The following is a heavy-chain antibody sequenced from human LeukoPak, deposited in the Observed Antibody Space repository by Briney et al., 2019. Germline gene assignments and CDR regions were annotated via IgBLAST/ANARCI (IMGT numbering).Heavy chain of an antibody. CDR3: AKDLPSGW. CDR2: ISYDGSNK. Sequence: GGSLRLSCAASGFTFSSYGMHWVRQAPGKGPEWVAVISYDGSNKYYADSVKGRFTISRDNSKNTLYLQMNSLRAEDTAVYYCAKDLPSGWWGQGTLVTVSS. V-gene: IGHV3-30*18. CDR1: GFTFSSYG. J-gene: IGHJ4*02. D-gene: IGHD6-19*01.